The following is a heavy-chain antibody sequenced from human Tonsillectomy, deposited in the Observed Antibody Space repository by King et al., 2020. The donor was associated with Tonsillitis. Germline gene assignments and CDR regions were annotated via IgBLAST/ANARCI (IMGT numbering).Heavy chain of an antibody. CDR3: ARFWGSTRWLFPFDY. Sequence: VQLEESGGGVVRPGGSLRLSCAASGFTFDDYGMSWVRQAPGKGLEWVSGINWNGGSTGYADSVKGRFTISRDNAKNSLYLQMNSLRAEDTALYYCARFWGSTRWLFPFDYWGQGALVTVSS. CDR2: INWNGGST. V-gene: IGHV3-20*04. D-gene: IGHD3-16*01. J-gene: IGHJ4*02. CDR1: GFTFDDYG.